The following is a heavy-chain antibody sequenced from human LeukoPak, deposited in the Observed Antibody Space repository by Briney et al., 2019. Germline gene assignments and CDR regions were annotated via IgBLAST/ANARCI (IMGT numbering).Heavy chain of an antibody. CDR2: MYHSGIA. J-gene: IGHJ4*02. CDR1: GGSISSYY. D-gene: IGHD5-18*01. CDR3: ARGDGAYNSGYYFDY. V-gene: IGHV4-59*01. Sequence: SETLSLTCTVSGGSISSYYWGWIRQPPGKGLEYIGYMYHSGIANYNPSLKSRVTTSVDTSKNQFSLKLSSVTAADTAIYYCARGDGAYNSGYYFDYWGQGTLVTVSS.